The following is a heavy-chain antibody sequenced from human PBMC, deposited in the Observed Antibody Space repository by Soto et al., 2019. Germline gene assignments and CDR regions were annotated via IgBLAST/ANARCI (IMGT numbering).Heavy chain of an antibody. Sequence: PGGSLRVSCAASGFTFSSYAMHWVRQAPGKGLEWVSAISGSGGSTYYADSVKGRFTISRDNSKNTLYLQMNSLRAEDTAVYYCAKGPYSSSWENWFDPWGQGTLVTVSS. CDR3: AKGPYSSSWENWFDP. J-gene: IGHJ5*02. V-gene: IGHV3-23*01. D-gene: IGHD6-13*01. CDR1: GFTFSSYA. CDR2: ISGSGGST.